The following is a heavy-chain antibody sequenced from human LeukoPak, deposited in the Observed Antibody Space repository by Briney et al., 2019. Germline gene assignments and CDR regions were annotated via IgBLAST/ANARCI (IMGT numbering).Heavy chain of an antibody. CDR1: GFTFSSCE. V-gene: IGHV3-48*03. CDR2: ISSSGSTI. J-gene: IGHJ6*03. CDR3: ARDGGMDGMYHYYYMDV. D-gene: IGHD3-3*01. Sequence: GGSLRLSCAASGFTFSSCEMNWVRQAPGKGLEWVSYISSSGSTIYYADSVKGRFTISRDNAKNSLYLQMNSLRAEDTAVYYCARDGGMDGMYHYYYMDVWGKGTTVTISS.